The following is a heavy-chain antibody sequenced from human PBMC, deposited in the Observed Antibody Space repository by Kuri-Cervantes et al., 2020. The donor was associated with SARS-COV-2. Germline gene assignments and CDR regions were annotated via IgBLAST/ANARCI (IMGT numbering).Heavy chain of an antibody. V-gene: IGHV3-30-3*01. J-gene: IGHJ4*02. CDR2: ISYDGSNK. D-gene: IGHD6-6*01. Sequence: SLKISCAASGFTFSSYAMHWVRQAPGKGLEWVAVISYDGSNKYYADSVKGRFTISRDNSKNTLYLQMNSLRAEDTAVYYCARVPQYSSSSYWGQGTLVTVSS. CDR3: ARVPQYSSSSY. CDR1: GFTFSSYA.